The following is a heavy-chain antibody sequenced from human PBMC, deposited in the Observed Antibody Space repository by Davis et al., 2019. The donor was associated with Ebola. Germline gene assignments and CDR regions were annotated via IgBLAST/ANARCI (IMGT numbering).Heavy chain of an antibody. J-gene: IGHJ6*02. CDR3: AKAGDYDILTGTIGGNYYYYYGMDV. CDR2: ISGSGGST. CDR1: GFTFSSYA. V-gene: IGHV3-23*01. D-gene: IGHD3-9*01. Sequence: GESLKISCAASGFTFSSYAMSWVRQAPGKGLEWVSAISGSGGSTYYADSVKGRFTISRDNSKNTLYLQMNSLRAEDTAVYYCAKAGDYDILTGTIGGNYYYYYGMDVWGQGTTVTVSS.